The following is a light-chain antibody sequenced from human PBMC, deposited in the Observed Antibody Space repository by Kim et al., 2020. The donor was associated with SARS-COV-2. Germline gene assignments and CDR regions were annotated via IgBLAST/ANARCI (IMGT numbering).Light chain of an antibody. CDR1: QGISNY. CDR2: AAS. J-gene: IGKJ1*01. CDR3: QKYDSAPT. Sequence: DIQMTQSPSSLSASVGDRVTITCRASQGISNYLAWYQQKPGKVPKLLISAASALQSGVPFRFSGSGSGTDFTLTISSLQPEDVAIYYCQKYDSAPTFGQGTKVDIK. V-gene: IGKV1-27*01.